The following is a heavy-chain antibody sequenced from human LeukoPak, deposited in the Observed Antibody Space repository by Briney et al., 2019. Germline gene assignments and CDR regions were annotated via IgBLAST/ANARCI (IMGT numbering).Heavy chain of an antibody. CDR1: GFTYSGSA. V-gene: IGHV3-73*01. CDR3: TRPPSRPYCSSTSCYSDDY. J-gene: IGHJ4*02. D-gene: IGHD2-2*01. Sequence: GGSLKLSCAASGFTYSGSAMHWVRQASGKGVEGVGRIRSKGNSYATAYAASVKGRFTISRDDSKNTAYLQMSSLKTEDTAVYYCTRPPSRPYCSSTSCYSDDYWGQGTLVTVSS. CDR2: IRSKGNSYAT.